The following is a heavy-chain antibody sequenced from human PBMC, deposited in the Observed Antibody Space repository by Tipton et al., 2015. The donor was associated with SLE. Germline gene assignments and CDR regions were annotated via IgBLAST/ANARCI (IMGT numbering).Heavy chain of an antibody. J-gene: IGHJ4*02. CDR3: ARISAITMIQGVIKHFDY. Sequence: SLRLSCAASGFTFDDYGMSWVRQAPGKGLEWVSGFNWSGGSTGYADSVKCRFTISRDNAKNSLYLQMNSLRAEDTALYYCARISAITMIQGVIKHFDYWGQGTLVTVSS. CDR1: GFTFDDYG. V-gene: IGHV3-20*04. D-gene: IGHD3-10*01. CDR2: FNWSGGST.